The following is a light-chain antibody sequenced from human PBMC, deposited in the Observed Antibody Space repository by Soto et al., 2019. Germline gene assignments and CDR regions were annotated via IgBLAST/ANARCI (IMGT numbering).Light chain of an antibody. CDR1: SSDVGSYNY. CDR3: SSYTPRSTHVV. V-gene: IGLV2-14*01. J-gene: IGLJ2*01. CDR2: DVS. Sequence: QSALTQPASVSGSPGQSITISCTGTSSDVGSYNYVSWYQQYPGKAPKLMIYDVSNRPSGVPYRFSGSKSGNTASLTISGLQAEDEADYYCSSYTPRSTHVVFGGGTKLTVL.